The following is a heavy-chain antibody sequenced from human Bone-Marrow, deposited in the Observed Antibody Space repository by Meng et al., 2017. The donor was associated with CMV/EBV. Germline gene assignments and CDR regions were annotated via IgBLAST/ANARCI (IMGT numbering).Heavy chain of an antibody. V-gene: IGHV1-18*01. D-gene: IGHD3-16*01. CDR2: ISAYNGNT. CDR1: GYTFTRFG. Sequence: ASVNVSCKDSGYTFTRFGISWVRQAPGQGLEWMGGISAYNGNTNYAQELQGRVSMTTDTSTTTAHMEVRSLRSDDTAVYYCASDGGPGGAADYYYYYGMDVWGQGTTVTVSS. CDR3: ASDGGPGGAADYYYYYGMDV. J-gene: IGHJ6*02.